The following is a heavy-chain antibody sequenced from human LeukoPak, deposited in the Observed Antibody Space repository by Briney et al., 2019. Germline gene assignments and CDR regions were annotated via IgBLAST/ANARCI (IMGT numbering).Heavy chain of an antibody. J-gene: IGHJ4*02. V-gene: IGHV1-24*01. CDR3: AGDSSGYYTFDY. CDR1: GYTLTELS. CDR2: FDPEDGET. D-gene: IGHD3-22*01. Sequence: GASVKVSCKVSGYTLTELSMNWVRQAPGKGLEWMGGFDPEDGETIYAQKFQGRVTMTEDTSTDTAYMELSSLRSEDTAVYYCAGDSSGYYTFDYWGQGTLVTVSS.